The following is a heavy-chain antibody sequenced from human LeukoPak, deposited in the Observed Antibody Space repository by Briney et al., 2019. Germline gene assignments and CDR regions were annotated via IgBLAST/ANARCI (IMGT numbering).Heavy chain of an antibody. CDR1: GFTVSSNY. J-gene: IGHJ3*02. D-gene: IGHD6-13*01. Sequence: GGSLRLSCAASGFTVSSNYMSWVRQAPGKGLEWVSGINWNGGSTGYADSVKGRFTISRDNAKNSLYLQMNSLRAEDTALYYCAKGDSSSWYFPAFDIWGQGTMVTVSS. CDR2: INWNGGST. V-gene: IGHV3-20*04. CDR3: AKGDSSSWYFPAFDI.